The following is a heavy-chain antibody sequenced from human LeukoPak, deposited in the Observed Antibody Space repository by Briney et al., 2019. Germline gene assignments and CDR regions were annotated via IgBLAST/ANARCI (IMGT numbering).Heavy chain of an antibody. CDR3: APPDHSYGYDSYDY. V-gene: IGHV1-2*02. CDR2: INPNSGGT. CDR1: GYTFTGYY. Sequence: GASVKVSCKASGYTFTGYYMHWVRQAPGQGLEWMGWINPNSGGTNYAQKFQGRVTMTRDTSISTAYMELSSLRSEDTAVYYCAPPDHSYGYDSYDYWGQGTLVTVSS. J-gene: IGHJ4*02. D-gene: IGHD5-18*01.